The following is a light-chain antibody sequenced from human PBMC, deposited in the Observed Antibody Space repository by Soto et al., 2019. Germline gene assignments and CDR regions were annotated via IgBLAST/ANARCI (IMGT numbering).Light chain of an antibody. CDR1: QSVSSS. CDR3: QQYNNWPPTWT. J-gene: IGKJ1*01. V-gene: IGKV3-15*01. Sequence: EIFMTQSPSSLSVSPGGTATLSCRVIQSVSSSLAWYQQKPGQAPRLLIYGASTRATGIPARFSGSGSGTEFTLTISSLQSEDFAVYYCQQYNNWPPTWTFGQGTKVDIK. CDR2: GAS.